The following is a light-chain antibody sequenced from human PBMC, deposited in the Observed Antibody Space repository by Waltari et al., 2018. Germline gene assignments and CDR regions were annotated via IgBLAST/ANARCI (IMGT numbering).Light chain of an antibody. CDR2: DAS. V-gene: IGKV1-13*02. CDR3: QQYNTYPHS. CDR1: QGIGST. J-gene: IGKJ2*01. Sequence: AIQLTQSQFSLSASVGDTVTITCRASQGIGSTLAWYQQMPGKAPKLLIYDASSLESGVPSRFGGSGSGTDFALTISSLQPEDFVTYYCQQYNTYPHSFGQGTKLEIK.